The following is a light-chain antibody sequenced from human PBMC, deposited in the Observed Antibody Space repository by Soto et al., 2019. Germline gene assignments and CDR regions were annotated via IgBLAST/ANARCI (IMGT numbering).Light chain of an antibody. J-gene: IGKJ3*01. CDR3: QQYNTWPLT. CDR2: DAS. CDR1: QSVSSN. V-gene: IGKV3-15*01. Sequence: ETVMTQSPATLSVSPGERPTLSCRASQSVSSNLAWYQQKPGQAPRLLIYDASTRATGIPARFSGSGSGTECTPTISSLQSEDFAVYYCQQYNTWPLTFGPGTNVDIK.